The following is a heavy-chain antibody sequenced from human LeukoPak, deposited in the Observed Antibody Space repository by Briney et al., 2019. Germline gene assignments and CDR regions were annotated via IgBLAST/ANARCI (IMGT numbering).Heavy chain of an antibody. J-gene: IGHJ4*02. V-gene: IGHV5-51*01. Sequence: GESLKICCKASGYSFTSYWIGWVRQMPGKGLEWGGIIYPGDSDTRYSPSFQGQVTISADKSISTAYLQWSSLKASDIAMYHCARTAGYSAYDSFDYWGQGTLVTVSS. D-gene: IGHD5-12*01. CDR2: IYPGDSDT. CDR3: ARTAGYSAYDSFDY. CDR1: GYSFTSYW.